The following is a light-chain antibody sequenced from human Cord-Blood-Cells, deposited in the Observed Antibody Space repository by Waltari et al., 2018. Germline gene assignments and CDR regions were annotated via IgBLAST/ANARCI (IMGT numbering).Light chain of an antibody. CDR1: QSISSW. Sequence: DIQMTQSPSTLSASVGDRVTITCRASQSISSWLASYQQKPGKAPKLLIYKASSLESGVPSRFSGSGSGTECTLTFRSLQPDDFATYDCQQYNSYSQYSFGQGTKLEIK. CDR3: QQYNSYSQYS. CDR2: KAS. V-gene: IGKV1-5*03. J-gene: IGKJ2*03.